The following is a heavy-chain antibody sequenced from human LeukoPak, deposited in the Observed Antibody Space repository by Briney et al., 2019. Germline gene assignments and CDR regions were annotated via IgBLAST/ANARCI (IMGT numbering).Heavy chain of an antibody. J-gene: IGHJ5*02. D-gene: IGHD6-13*01. CDR1: GGSVSSYY. CDR3: AVYSSSWHDWFDP. CDR2: IYTSGST. V-gene: IGHV4-4*07. Sequence: PETLSLTCTVSGGSVSSYYWSWIRQPAGKGLEWIGRIYTSGSTNYNPSLKSRVTMSVDTSKNQFSLKLSSVTAADTAVYYCAVYSSSWHDWFDPWGQGTLVTVSS.